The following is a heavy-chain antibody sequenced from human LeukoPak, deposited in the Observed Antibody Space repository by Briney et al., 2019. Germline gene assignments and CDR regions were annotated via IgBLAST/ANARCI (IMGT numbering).Heavy chain of an antibody. V-gene: IGHV3-7*01. CDR1: GFTFSSYW. J-gene: IGHJ4*02. D-gene: IGHD3-3*01. CDR3: ARVGPNYDFWSGYYQGPYYFDY. CDR2: IKQDGSEK. Sequence: PGGSLRLSCAASGFTFSSYWMSWVRQAPGKGLEWVANIKQDGSEKYYVDSVKGRFTISRDNAKNSLYLQMNSLRAEDTAVYYCARVGPNYDFWSGYYQGPYYFDYWGQGTLVTVSS.